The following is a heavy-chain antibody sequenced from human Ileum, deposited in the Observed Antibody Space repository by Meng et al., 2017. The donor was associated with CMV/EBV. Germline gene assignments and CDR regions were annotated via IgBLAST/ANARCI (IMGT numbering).Heavy chain of an antibody. CDR2: IYYSGST. CDR3: ARDHCSSTGCYGFDY. Sequence: GSINSGDYYWSWIRQPPGKGLEWFEYIYYSGSTDYNPSLKSRVTMSVDTSKNQFFLKLSSVTAADTAVYYCARDHCSSTGCYGFDYWGQGTLVTVSS. J-gene: IGHJ4*02. V-gene: IGHV4-30-4*01. CDR1: GSINSGDYY. D-gene: IGHD2-2*01.